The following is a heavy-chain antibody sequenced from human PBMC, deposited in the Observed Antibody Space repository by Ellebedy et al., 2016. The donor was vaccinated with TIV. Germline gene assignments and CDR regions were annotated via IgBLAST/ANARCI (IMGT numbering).Heavy chain of an antibody. CDR2: IKQDGSEK. CDR3: ARGGYNYGNNYYYYYGMDV. J-gene: IGHJ6*02. D-gene: IGHD5-18*01. CDR1: GFIFNNYW. V-gene: IGHV3-7*03. Sequence: PGGSLRLSCTASGFIFNNYWLSWVRQAPGKGLEWVANIKQDGSEKYYVDSVKGRFTISRDNADNSLYLQLNSLRAEDTAGYYCARGGYNYGNNYYYYYGMDVWGQGTTVTVSS.